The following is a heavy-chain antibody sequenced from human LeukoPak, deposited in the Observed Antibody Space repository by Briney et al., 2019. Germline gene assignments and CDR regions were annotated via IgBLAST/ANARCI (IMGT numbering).Heavy chain of an antibody. CDR2: INPNSGGT. CDR1: GYTFTGYY. V-gene: IGHV1-2*02. Sequence: ASVKVSCKASGYTFTGYYMHWVRQAPGQGLEWMGWINPNSGGTNYAQKFQGRVTMTRDTSISTAYMELSRLRSDDTAVYHCATYSSGRWQIDYWGQGTLVTVSS. J-gene: IGHJ4*02. CDR3: ATYSSGRWQIDY. D-gene: IGHD6-19*01.